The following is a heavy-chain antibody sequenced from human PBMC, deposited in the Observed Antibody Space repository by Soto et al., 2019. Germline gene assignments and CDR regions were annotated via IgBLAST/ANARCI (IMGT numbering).Heavy chain of an antibody. CDR2: IYHSGST. D-gene: IGHD1-26*01. V-gene: IGHV4-30-2*01. Sequence: QLQLQESGSGLVKPSQTLSLTCAVSGGSISSGGYSWSWIRQPPGKGLEWIGYIYHSGSTYYNPSLKSRVTISVDKSKNQFSLKLSSVTAADTAVYYCARIVGATGAAFDIWGQGTMVTVSS. J-gene: IGHJ3*02. CDR3: ARIVGATGAAFDI. CDR1: GGSISSGGYS.